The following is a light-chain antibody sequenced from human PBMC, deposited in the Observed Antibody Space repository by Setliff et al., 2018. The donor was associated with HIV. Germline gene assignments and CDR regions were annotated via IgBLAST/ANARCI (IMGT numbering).Light chain of an antibody. J-gene: IGLJ1*01. V-gene: IGLV2-14*03. Sequence: QSALTQPASVSGSPGQSNTISCTGISSDVGGYYSVSWYQQHPGKAPKLMIYDVINRPSGVSNRFSGSRSGNTASLTISGLQVEDEADYYCSSYTTSSTLYVFGPGTKVT. CDR3: SSYTTSSTLYV. CDR1: SSDVGGYYS. CDR2: DVI.